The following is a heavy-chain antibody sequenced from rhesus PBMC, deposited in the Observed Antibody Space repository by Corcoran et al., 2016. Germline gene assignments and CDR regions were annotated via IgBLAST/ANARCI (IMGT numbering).Heavy chain of an antibody. V-gene: IGHV4-165*02. J-gene: IGHJ4*01. CDR3: ARIGNWLSGY. CDR2: ICGSSGRT. Sequence: QVQLQESGPGLVKPSETLSLTCAVSGGSISGYYWNWIRQPPGKGLEGIGYICGSSGRTSYNPPLKSRVTISTAPSKTQFSLKLSSVTAADTAVYYCARIGNWLSGYWGQGVLVTVSS. D-gene: IGHD4-35*01. CDR1: GGSISGYY.